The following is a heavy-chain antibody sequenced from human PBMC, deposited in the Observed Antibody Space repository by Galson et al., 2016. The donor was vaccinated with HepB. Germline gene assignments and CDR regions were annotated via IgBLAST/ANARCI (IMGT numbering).Heavy chain of an antibody. CDR1: GFTFSNYA. CDR3: AKDADDYSDPRWVNS. CDR2: ISGGGGTT. J-gene: IGHJ1*01. D-gene: IGHD4-17*01. Sequence: SLRLSCAASGFTFSNYAMSWVRQAPGKGLEWVSRISGGGGTTYYADSVKGRFTISRDNYKNTMSLQMNSLRAEDTAEYYCAKDADDYSDPRWVNSWGQGTLVIVSS. V-gene: IGHV3-23*01.